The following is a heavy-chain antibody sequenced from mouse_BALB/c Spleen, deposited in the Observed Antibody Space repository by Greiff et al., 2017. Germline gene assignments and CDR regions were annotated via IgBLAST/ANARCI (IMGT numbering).Heavy chain of an antibody. V-gene: IGHV2-9*02. Sequence: VQLQQSGPGLVAPSQSLSITCTVSGFSLTSYGVHWVRQPPGKGLEWLGVIWAGGSTNYNSALMSRLSISKDNSKSQVFLKMNSLQTDDTAMYYCAREDFYGSSGMDYWGQGTSVTVSS. J-gene: IGHJ4*01. CDR3: AREDFYGSSGMDY. D-gene: IGHD1-1*01. CDR2: IWAGGST. CDR1: GFSLTSYG.